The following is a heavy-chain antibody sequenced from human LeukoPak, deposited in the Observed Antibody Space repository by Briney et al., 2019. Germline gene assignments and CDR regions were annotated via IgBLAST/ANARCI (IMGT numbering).Heavy chain of an antibody. V-gene: IGHV4-61*02. Sequence: SETLSLTCTVSGGSISSGSYYWSWIRQPAGRGLEWIGRIYTSGSTNYNPSLKSRVTISVDTSKNQFSLKLSSVTAADTAVYYCARAGVRGGIGYYYYYMDVWGKGTTVTVSS. CDR2: IYTSGST. CDR3: ARAGVRGGIGYYYYYMDV. J-gene: IGHJ6*03. CDR1: GGSISSGSYY. D-gene: IGHD3-10*01.